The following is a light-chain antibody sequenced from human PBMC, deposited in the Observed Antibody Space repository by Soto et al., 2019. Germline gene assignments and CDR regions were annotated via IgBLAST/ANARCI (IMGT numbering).Light chain of an antibody. V-gene: IGKV1-5*01. CDR1: QNINKW. CDR3: QQYNIHWT. Sequence: DIQMTQSPSTLSASVGARVPITCRASQNINKWVAWYQQKPGKAPNVLIYDAATLESGVPSRFNGSASGTEFSLTISSLQPDDFATYYCQQYNIHWTFGQGTKVDIK. J-gene: IGKJ1*01. CDR2: DAA.